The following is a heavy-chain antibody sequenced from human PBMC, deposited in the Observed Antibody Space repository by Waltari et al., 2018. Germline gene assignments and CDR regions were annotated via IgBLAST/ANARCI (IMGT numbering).Heavy chain of an antibody. D-gene: IGHD2-8*01. CDR3: ARTQVYSFDY. J-gene: IGHJ4*02. CDR2: ISYDGSNK. V-gene: IGHV3-30-3*01. Sequence: QVQLVESGGGVVQPGRSLRLSCAASGFTFSSYAMPWVRQAPGKGLEWVAVISYDGSNKYYADSVKGRFTISRDNSKNTLYLQMNSLRAEDTAVYYCARTQVYSFDYWGQGTLVTVSS. CDR1: GFTFSSYA.